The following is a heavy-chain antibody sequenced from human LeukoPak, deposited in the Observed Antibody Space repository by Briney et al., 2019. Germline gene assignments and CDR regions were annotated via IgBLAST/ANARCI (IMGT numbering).Heavy chain of an antibody. CDR3: ARTISIRSDTWGDIKYFDY. D-gene: IGHD3-10*01. J-gene: IGHJ4*02. Sequence: SETLSLTCSVSGGSISSSSYHWDWIRQSPGKGLEWIGDIYYSGDTHYKPSPKSRLTISVDTSKNQFSLRLSSVTAADTAVYYCARTISIRSDTWGDIKYFDYWGQGTLVTVSS. CDR1: GGSISSSSYH. CDR2: IYYSGDT. V-gene: IGHV4-39*01.